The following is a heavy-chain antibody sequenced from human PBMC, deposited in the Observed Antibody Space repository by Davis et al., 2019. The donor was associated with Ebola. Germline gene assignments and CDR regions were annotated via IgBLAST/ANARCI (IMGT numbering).Heavy chain of an antibody. V-gene: IGHV4-34*01. CDR1: GGSFTGYY. CDR2: INHSGTT. J-gene: IGHJ4*02. D-gene: IGHD2-2*02. Sequence: SETLSLTCAVYGGSFTGYYWSWIRQPPGKGLEWIGEINHSGTTNYNPSLKSRVTISIDTSKNQFSLKLSSVTAADTAVYYCARGGEYCSSTSCYTFFDYWGQGTLVTVSS. CDR3: ARGGEYCSSTSCYTFFDY.